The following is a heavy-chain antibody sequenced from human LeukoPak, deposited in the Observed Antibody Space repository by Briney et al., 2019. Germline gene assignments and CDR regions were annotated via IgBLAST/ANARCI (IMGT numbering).Heavy chain of an antibody. CDR2: IYPSGST. CDR3: ARDSATNYYYYGMDV. D-gene: IGHD5-24*01. V-gene: IGHV4-30-2*01. Sequence: SETLSLTCAVSGGSISSDGYSWSWIRQPPGKGLEWIGYIYPSGSTYYNPSLKSRVTISVDRSKNQFSLKLNSVTAADTAVYYCARDSATNYYYYGMDVWGQGTTVTVSS. CDR1: GGSISSDGYS. J-gene: IGHJ6*02.